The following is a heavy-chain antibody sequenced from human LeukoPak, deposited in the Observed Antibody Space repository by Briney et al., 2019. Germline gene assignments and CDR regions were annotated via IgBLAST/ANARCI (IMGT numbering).Heavy chain of an antibody. Sequence: PGGSLRLSCAASGFTFSSYWMHWVRQAPGKGLEWVSTISGSGGSTYYTDSVKGRFTVSRDNSKSTLSLQLDSLRGEDTAVYYCAKGGSSYGHGIDHWGQGTLVAVSS. CDR1: GFTFSSYW. V-gene: IGHV3-23*01. CDR2: ISGSGGST. J-gene: IGHJ4*02. CDR3: AKGGSSYGHGIDH. D-gene: IGHD5-18*01.